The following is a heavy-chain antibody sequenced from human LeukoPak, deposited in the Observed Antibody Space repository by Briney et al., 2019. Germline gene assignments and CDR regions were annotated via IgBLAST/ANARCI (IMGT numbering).Heavy chain of an antibody. V-gene: IGHV3-23*01. CDR2: ISGSGGST. J-gene: IGHJ3*02. D-gene: IGHD3-16*02. Sequence: GGSLRLSCAASGFTFSTFGMSWVRQAPGKGLEWVSAISGSGGSTYYADSVKGRFTISRDNSKNTLYLQMNSLRAEDTAVYYCAKARGWLSFSAFDIWGQGTMVTVSS. CDR1: GFTFSTFG. CDR3: AKARGWLSFSAFDI.